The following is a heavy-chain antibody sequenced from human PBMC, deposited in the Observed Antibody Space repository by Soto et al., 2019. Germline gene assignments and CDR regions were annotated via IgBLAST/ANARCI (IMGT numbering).Heavy chain of an antibody. CDR2: ISYDGSNK. CDR1: GFTFSSYG. J-gene: IGHJ4*02. D-gene: IGHD2-2*01. V-gene: IGHV3-30*18. Sequence: QVQLVESGGGVVQPGRSLRLSCAASGFTFSSYGMHWVRQAPGKGLEWVAVISYDGSNKYYADSVKGRFTISRDNSENTLYLQMNSLRAEDTAVYYCAKDLLGYCSSTSCPPLQYWGQGTLVTVSS. CDR3: AKDLLGYCSSTSCPPLQY.